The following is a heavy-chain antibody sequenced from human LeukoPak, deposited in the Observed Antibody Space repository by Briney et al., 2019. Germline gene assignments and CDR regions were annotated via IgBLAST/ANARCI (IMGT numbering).Heavy chain of an antibody. V-gene: IGHV4-59*01. D-gene: IGHD3-9*01. CDR3: ARYSYDVTVTGHCGY. Sequence: SETLSLTCIVSGGFHTNYYWIWIRQPPGKALEGIGYISNTGSTNYNPNLNGRVTMTIDTSKTQVSLKLRTVTAADTAVYYCARYSYDVTVTGHCGYWGQGTLVTVSS. CDR1: GGFHTNYY. CDR2: ISNTGST. J-gene: IGHJ4*02.